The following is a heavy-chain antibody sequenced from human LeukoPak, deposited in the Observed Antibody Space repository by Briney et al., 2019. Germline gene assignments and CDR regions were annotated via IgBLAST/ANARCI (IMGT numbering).Heavy chain of an antibody. CDR1: GFTFSSYS. V-gene: IGHV3-21*01. Sequence: GGSLRLSCAASGFTFSSYSMNWVRQAPGKGLGRVSSISSSSSYIYYADSVKGRFTISRDNAKNSLYLQMNGLRAEDTAVYYCARDRIVGAIPIDYWGQGTLVTVSS. CDR3: ARDRIVGAIPIDY. CDR2: ISSSSSYI. D-gene: IGHD1-26*01. J-gene: IGHJ4*02.